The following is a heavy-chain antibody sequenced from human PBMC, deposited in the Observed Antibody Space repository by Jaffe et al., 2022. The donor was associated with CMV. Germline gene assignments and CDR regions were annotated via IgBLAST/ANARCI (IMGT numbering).Heavy chain of an antibody. J-gene: IGHJ4*02. CDR2: ISHDTTYI. CDR1: GFTFNSYS. D-gene: IGHD2-2*01. Sequence: EVHMEESGGGLVKPGGSLRLSCATSGFTFNSYSMNWVRQAPGKGLEWVSSISHDTTYIFYADSVKGRFTVSRDNTKNVLFLEMDNLRAEDTGVYYCARDPGICDMTNCYEVFDKWGQGTRVAVSS. CDR3: ARDPGICDMTNCYEVFDK. V-gene: IGHV3-21*01.